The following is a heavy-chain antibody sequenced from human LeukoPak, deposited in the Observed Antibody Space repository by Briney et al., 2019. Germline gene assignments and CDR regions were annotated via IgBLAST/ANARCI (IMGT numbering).Heavy chain of an antibody. CDR3: AKAGFDY. CDR1: GIPLSHQS. V-gene: IGHV3-23*01. CDR2: ISGSDGST. Sequence: GSLKPLRAAPGIPLSHQSKSRVRQASGKGLEWVSAISGSDGSTYYADSVKGRFTISRDNSKNTLYLQMNSLRAEDTAVYYCAKAGFDYWGQGTLVTVSS. J-gene: IGHJ4*02.